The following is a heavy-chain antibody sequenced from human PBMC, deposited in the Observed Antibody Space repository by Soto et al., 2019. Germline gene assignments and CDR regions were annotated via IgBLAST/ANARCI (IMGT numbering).Heavy chain of an antibody. D-gene: IGHD2-21*02. V-gene: IGHV1-18*01. CDR2: ISAYNGNT. CDR1: GYTFTSYG. CDR3: ARDISLYCGGDWYPGGY. J-gene: IGHJ4*02. Sequence: ASVKLSWKASGYTFTSYGISWVRQAPGQGLEWMGWISAYNGNTNYAQKLQGRVTMTADTSTSTAYMELRSLRSDDTAVWYCARDISLYCGGDWYPGGYGAQRTWDPVS.